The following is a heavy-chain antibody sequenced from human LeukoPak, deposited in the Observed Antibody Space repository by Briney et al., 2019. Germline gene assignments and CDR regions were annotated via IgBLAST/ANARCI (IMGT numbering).Heavy chain of an antibody. J-gene: IGHJ4*02. D-gene: IGHD5-18*01. CDR2: IIPIFGTA. CDR1: GGTFSSYA. Sequence: GASVKVSCKASGGTFSSYAISWVRQAPGQGLEWMGGIIPIFGTANYAQKFQGRVTITADESTSTAYMELSSLRSEDTAVYYCAREGKWYSYGSERVFDYWGQGTLVTVSS. V-gene: IGHV1-69*13. CDR3: AREGKWYSYGSERVFDY.